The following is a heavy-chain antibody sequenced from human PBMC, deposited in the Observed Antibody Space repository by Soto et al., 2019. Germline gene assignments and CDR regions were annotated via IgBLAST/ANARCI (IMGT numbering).Heavy chain of an antibody. CDR1: GFTFSAYY. CDR2: ISSSGDTI. J-gene: IGHJ6*02. CDR3: ARPYYSYYGMDV. Sequence: QVQLVESGGGLVKLGGSLRLSCAASGFTFSAYYMSWVRQVPGKGLVCVSYISSSGDTIYYADSVKGRFTISRDNAKNSLYLQMYSLRAEDTAVYYCARPYYSYYGMDVWGQGTTVTVSS. V-gene: IGHV3-11*01.